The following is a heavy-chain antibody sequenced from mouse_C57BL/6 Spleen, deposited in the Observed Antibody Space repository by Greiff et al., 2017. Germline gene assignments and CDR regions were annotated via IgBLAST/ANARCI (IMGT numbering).Heavy chain of an antibody. CDR3: TRRGEYSNPWYFDV. J-gene: IGHJ1*03. CDR1: GYTFTDYE. D-gene: IGHD2-5*01. V-gene: IGHV1-15*01. Sequence: VQLQQSGAELVRPGASVTLSCKASGYTFTDYEMHWVKQTPVHGLEWIGAIDPETGGTAYNQKFKGKAILTADKSSSTAYMELRSLTSEDSAVYYCTRRGEYSNPWYFDVWGTGTTVTVSS. CDR2: IDPETGGT.